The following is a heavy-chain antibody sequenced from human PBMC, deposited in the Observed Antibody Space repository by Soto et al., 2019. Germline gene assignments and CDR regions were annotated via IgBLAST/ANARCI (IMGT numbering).Heavy chain of an antibody. CDR2: IYSGGST. V-gene: IGHV3-66*01. Sequence: GGSLRLSCAASGFTVSSNYMSWVRQAPGKGLEWVSVIYSGGSTYYADSEKGRFTISRDNSKNTLYLQMNSLRAEDTAVYYCARDRIAVAGSRYYHYYMDVWGKGTKVTVSS. CDR1: GFTVSSNY. D-gene: IGHD6-19*01. CDR3: ARDRIAVAGSRYYHYYMDV. J-gene: IGHJ6*03.